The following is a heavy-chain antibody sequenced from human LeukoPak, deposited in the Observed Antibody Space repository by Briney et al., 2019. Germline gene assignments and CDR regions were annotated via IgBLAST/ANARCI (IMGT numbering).Heavy chain of an antibody. CDR2: IIPIFGTA. D-gene: IGHD2-2*01. CDR3: AREDFVVVPAALDL. J-gene: IGHJ2*01. V-gene: IGHV1-69*13. CDR1: GGTFSSYA. Sequence: SVKVSCKASGGTFSSYAISWVRQAPGQGLEWMGGIIPIFGTANYAQKFQGRVTITADESTSTAYMELSSLRSEDTAVYYCAREDFVVVPAALDLWGRGTLVTVSS.